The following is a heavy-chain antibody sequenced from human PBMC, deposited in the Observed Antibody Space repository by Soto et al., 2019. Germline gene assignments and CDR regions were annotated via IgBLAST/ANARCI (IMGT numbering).Heavy chain of an antibody. CDR1: GGSISSYY. V-gene: IGHV4-59*08. CDR2: IYYSGST. J-gene: IGHJ3*02. CDR3: ARLLGGGTMVRGVIPEPGAFDI. Sequence: SETLSLTCTVSGGSISSYYWSWIRQPPGKGLEWIGYIYYSGSTNYNPSLKSRVTISVDTSKNQFSLKLSSVTAADTAVYYCARLLGGGTMVRGVIPEPGAFDIWGQGTMVTVSS. D-gene: IGHD3-10*01.